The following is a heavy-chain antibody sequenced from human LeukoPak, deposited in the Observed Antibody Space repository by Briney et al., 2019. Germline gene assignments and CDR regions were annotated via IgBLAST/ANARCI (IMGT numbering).Heavy chain of an antibody. J-gene: IGHJ4*02. CDR2: IIPIFGTA. D-gene: IGHD3-10*01. CDR1: GGTFSSYA. V-gene: IGHV1-69*05. Sequence: GASVKVSCKASGGTFSSYAISWVQQAPGQGLEWMGGIIPIFGTANYAQKFQGRVTITTDESTSTAYMELSSLRSEDTAVYYCARVYYGSGSYLDYWGQGTLVTVSS. CDR3: ARVYYGSGSYLDY.